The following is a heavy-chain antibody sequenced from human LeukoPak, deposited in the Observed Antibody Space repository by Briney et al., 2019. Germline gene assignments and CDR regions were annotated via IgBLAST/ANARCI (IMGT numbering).Heavy chain of an antibody. CDR1: GFTFTTYW. D-gene: IGHD6-19*01. CDR3: ARDLLATPITISQWGCDY. J-gene: IGHJ4*02. V-gene: IGHV3-7*01. CDR2: IKQGGSEK. Sequence: GGSLRLSCAPSGFTFTTYWMGWVRQSPVKGLEWVASIKQGGSEKHYVDSVKGRFTISRDNAQNSLYLQMNSLRAEDTAVYYCARDLLATPITISQWGCDYWGQGTLVTVSS.